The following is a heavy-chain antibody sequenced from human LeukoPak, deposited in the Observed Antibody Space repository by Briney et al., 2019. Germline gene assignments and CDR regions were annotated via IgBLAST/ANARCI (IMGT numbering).Heavy chain of an antibody. CDR2: ITVRGDSP. CDR1: GFTFSSYA. V-gene: IGHV3-23*01. D-gene: IGHD3-16*02. J-gene: IGHJ4*02. CDR3: AKGRREVMVPFDY. Sequence: GGSLRLSCAASGFTFSSYAMSWVRQAPGKWREWVSTITVRGDSPYYADSVKGRFTISRDNSKNTLYLHMNSLRAEDPALYYCAKGRREVMVPFDYWGQGTLVTVSS.